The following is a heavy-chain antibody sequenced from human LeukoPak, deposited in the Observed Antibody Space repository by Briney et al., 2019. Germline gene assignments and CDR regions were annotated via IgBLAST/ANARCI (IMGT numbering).Heavy chain of an antibody. V-gene: IGHV6-1*01. J-gene: IGHJ3*02. D-gene: IGHD2-21*01. CDR1: GDSVSSNSAA. Sequence: SQTLSLTCAISGDSVSSNSAAWNWIRQSPSRGLEWLGRTYYRSKWFFNYEVSVRSRITINPDTSKNQFSLQLNSVAPEDTAVYFCAREIEAQTTYCAFDIWGQGTMVTVS. CDR2: TYYRSKWFF. CDR3: AREIEAQTTYCAFDI.